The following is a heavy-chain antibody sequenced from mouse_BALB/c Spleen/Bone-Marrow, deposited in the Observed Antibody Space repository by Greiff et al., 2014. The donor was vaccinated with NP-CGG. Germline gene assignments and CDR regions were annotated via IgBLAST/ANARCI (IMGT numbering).Heavy chain of an antibody. V-gene: IGHV14-3*02. CDR1: GFYIKDTY. J-gene: IGHJ4*01. D-gene: IGHD2-3*01. Sequence: VQLQQPGAELVKPGASVKLSCTASGFYIKDTYMHWVKQRPEQGLEWIGRIDPANGNTKYDPKFQGKATITADTSSNTAYLQLSSLTSEDTAVYYCARNGYYVYYYAMDYWGQGTSVTVSS. CDR2: IDPANGNT. CDR3: ARNGYYVYYYAMDY.